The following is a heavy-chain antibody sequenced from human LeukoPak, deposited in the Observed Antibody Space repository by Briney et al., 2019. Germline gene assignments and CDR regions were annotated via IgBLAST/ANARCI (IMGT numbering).Heavy chain of an antibody. V-gene: IGHV4-38-2*02. CDR3: ARDLSVITNDLTFDY. D-gene: IGHD3-22*01. J-gene: IGHJ4*02. CDR2: IYHSGST. CDR1: GYSISSGYY. Sequence: SETLSLTCTVSGYSISSGYYWGWIRQPPGKGLEWIGSIYHSGSTYYNPSLKSRVTISVDTSKNQFSLKLSSVTAADTAVYYCARDLSVITNDLTFDYWGQGTLVTVSS.